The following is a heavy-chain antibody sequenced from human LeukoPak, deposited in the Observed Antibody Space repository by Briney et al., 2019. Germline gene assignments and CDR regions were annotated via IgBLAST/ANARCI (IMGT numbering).Heavy chain of an antibody. Sequence: PSETLSLTCAVYGGSFSGYYWSWIRQPPGKGLEWIGEINHSGSTNYNPSLKSRVTISVDTSKNQFSLKLSSVTAADTAVYYCARGRGWFGKYYFDYWGQGTLVTVSS. D-gene: IGHD3-10*01. V-gene: IGHV4-34*01. CDR2: INHSGST. CDR1: GGSFSGYY. CDR3: ARGRGWFGKYYFDY. J-gene: IGHJ4*02.